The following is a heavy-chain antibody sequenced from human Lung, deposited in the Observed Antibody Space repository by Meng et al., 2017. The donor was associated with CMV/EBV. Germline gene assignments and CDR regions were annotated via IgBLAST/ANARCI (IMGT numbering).Heavy chain of an antibody. V-gene: IGHV3-74*01. J-gene: IGHJ4*02. CDR1: GFTFSSYW. Sequence: GEXXKISCAASGFTFSSYWMHWVRQVPGKGLVRVARINSDGSSTSYADSVKGRFTISRDNAKNTLYLQMNSLRAEDTAVYYCATELITTAGTRRDYWGQGTLVTVSS. CDR3: ATELITTAGTRRDY. D-gene: IGHD6-13*01. CDR2: INSDGSST.